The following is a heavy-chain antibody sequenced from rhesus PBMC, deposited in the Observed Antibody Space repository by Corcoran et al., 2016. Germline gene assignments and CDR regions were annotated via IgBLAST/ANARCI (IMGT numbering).Heavy chain of an antibody. D-gene: IGHD5-12*01. Sequence: EVQLVQSGAEVKRPGESLKISCKTSVYSFTSYWIRWGRQMPGKGLEWIGAIAPNESETTYSPSVQGTVTIYADKSSRTAYLQWSSLKASDSATYYCASQYSYSTRAYWGQGVLVTVSS. J-gene: IGHJ4*01. CDR3: ASQYSYSTRAY. CDR1: VYSFTSYW. V-gene: IGHV5-2*01. CDR2: IAPNESET.